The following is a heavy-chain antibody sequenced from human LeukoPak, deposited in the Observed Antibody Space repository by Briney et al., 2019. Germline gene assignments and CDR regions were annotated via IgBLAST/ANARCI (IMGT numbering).Heavy chain of an antibody. Sequence: ASVKVSCKASGYTFTGYYMHWVRQAPGQGLEWMGWINPNSGGTNYAQKFQGRVTMTRDTSISTAYMELSRLRSDDTAVYYCARDWGGYCSGGSCYLYYHYYMDVWGKGTTVTVSS. CDR3: ARDWGGYCSGGSCYLYYHYYMDV. CDR1: GYTFTGYY. J-gene: IGHJ6*03. D-gene: IGHD2-15*01. CDR2: INPNSGGT. V-gene: IGHV1-2*02.